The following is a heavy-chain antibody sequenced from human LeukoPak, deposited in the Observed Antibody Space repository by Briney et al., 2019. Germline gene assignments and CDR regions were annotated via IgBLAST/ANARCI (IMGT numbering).Heavy chain of an antibody. D-gene: IGHD6-6*01. CDR3: AKSNRYSSSSRFDY. J-gene: IGHJ4*02. CDR2: ISGSGGST. V-gene: IGHV3-23*01. Sequence: GGSLRLSCAASGFTFSSYAMSWVRQAPGKGLGWVSAISGSGGSTYYADSVKGRFTISRDNSKNTLYLQMNSLRAEDTAVYYCAKSNRYSSSSRFDYWGQGTLVTVSS. CDR1: GFTFSSYA.